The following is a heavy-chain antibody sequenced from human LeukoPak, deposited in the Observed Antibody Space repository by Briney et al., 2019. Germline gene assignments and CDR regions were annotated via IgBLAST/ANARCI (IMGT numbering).Heavy chain of an antibody. D-gene: IGHD6-13*01. Sequence: SETLSLTCTVSGGSISSYYWSWIRQPPGKGLEWIGYIYYSGSTNYNPSLKSRVTISVDTSKNQFSLKLSSVTAADTAVYYCARLPGIAAAGTQDMYFDLWGRGTLVTVSS. CDR1: GGSISSYY. CDR2: IYYSGST. J-gene: IGHJ2*01. CDR3: ARLPGIAAAGTQDMYFDL. V-gene: IGHV4-59*08.